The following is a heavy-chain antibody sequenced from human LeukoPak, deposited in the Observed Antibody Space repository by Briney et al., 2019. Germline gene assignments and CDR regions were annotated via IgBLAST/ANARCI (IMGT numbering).Heavy chain of an antibody. CDR1: GGSISSYY. Sequence: KPSETLSLTCTVSGGSISSYYLSWIRQPAGKGLEWIGRIYTSGSTNYNPSLKSRVTMSVDTSENQFSLKLSSVTAAHTALYYCAREGSRSWYGDWFYPRGQGTLVTVSS. D-gene: IGHD6-13*01. J-gene: IGHJ5*02. CDR2: IYTSGST. V-gene: IGHV4-4*07. CDR3: AREGSRSWYGDWFYP.